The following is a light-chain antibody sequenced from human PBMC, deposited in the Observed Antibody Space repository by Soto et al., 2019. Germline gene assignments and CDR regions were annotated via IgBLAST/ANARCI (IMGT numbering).Light chain of an antibody. V-gene: IGLV1-40*01. J-gene: IGLJ1*01. CDR2: GNS. Sequence: SVLTQPPSVSGAPGQRVTISCTGSSSNIGAGYDVHWYQQLPGTAPKLPIYGNSNRPSGVPDRFSGSKSGTSASLAITGLQAEDEADYYCQSYDSSLSGYVFGTRTKVTVL. CDR3: QSYDSSLSGYV. CDR1: SSNIGAGYD.